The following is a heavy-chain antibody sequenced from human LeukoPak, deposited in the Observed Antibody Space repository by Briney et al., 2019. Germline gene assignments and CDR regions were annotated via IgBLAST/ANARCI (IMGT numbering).Heavy chain of an antibody. J-gene: IGHJ4*02. CDR3: ARDDIVLMVYALDH. Sequence: GGSLRLSCAASGFTFSSYSMNWVRQAPGKGLEWVSYISSSSSTIYYADSVKGRFTISRDNAKNSLYLQMNSLRAEDTAVYYCARDDIVLMVYALDHWGQGTLVTVSS. V-gene: IGHV3-48*01. CDR2: ISSSSSTI. D-gene: IGHD2-8*01. CDR1: GFTFSSYS.